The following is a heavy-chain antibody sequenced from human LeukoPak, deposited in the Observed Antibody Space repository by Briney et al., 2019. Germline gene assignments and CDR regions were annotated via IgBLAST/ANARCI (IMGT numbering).Heavy chain of an antibody. Sequence: GGSLRLSCAASGFTFSNAWMNWVRQAPGKRLEWVGRIKSKAYGGTTEYAASVKGRFTISRDDSKSIAHLQMNSLKTEDTAVYYCTRGPPSMVRGVIGSYWGQGTLVTVSS. D-gene: IGHD3-10*01. J-gene: IGHJ4*02. CDR1: GFTFSNAW. V-gene: IGHV3-15*07. CDR3: TRGPPSMVRGVIGSY. CDR2: IKSKAYGGTT.